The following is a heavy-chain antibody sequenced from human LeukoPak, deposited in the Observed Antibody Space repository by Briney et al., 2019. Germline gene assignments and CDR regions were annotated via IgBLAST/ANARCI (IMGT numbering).Heavy chain of an antibody. CDR3: ARNVGWYTHDT. CDR2: ASGSGGST. D-gene: IGHD6-19*01. V-gene: IGHV3-23*01. J-gene: IGHJ5*02. Sequence: PVQPLDSPLAASGSGGSTYYADSVKGRFTISRDNSKNTLYLQMNSLRAEDTAVYYCARNVGWYTHDTWGQGTLVTVSS.